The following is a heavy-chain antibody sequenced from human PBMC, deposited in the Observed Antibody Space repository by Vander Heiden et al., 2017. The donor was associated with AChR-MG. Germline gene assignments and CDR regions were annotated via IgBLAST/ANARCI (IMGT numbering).Heavy chain of an antibody. V-gene: IGHV1-69*01. D-gene: IGHD3-10*01. CDR2: IIPIFGTA. Sequence: QVQLVQSGAEVKQPGPPVKVSCKAPGGTFSSYALSWVRQAPGQGLEWMGGIIPIFGTANYAQKFQGRVTITADESTSTAYMELSSLRSEDTAVYYCARTPRGYYGSGRNFYFDYWGQGTLVTVSS. J-gene: IGHJ4*02. CDR1: GGTFSSYA. CDR3: ARTPRGYYGSGRNFYFDY.